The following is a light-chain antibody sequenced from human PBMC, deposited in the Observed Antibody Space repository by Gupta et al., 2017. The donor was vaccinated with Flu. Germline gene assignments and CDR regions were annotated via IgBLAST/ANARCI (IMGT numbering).Light chain of an antibody. V-gene: IGKV1-8*01. CDR2: ATS. Sequence: ADRVTITCRASQHISSFLAWYQQKAGKAPNLLIYATSTLQSGVPSRFSGSGSGTDFTLTISSLRSEDFATYYCHQYFSFPRTFGGGTKVEIK. CDR3: HQYFSFPRT. J-gene: IGKJ4*01. CDR1: QHISSF.